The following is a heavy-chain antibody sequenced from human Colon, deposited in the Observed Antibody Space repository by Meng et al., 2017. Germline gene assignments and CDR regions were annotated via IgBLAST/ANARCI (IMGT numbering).Heavy chain of an antibody. D-gene: IGHD2-2*01. J-gene: IGHJ5*02. CDR1: GFNFSSYS. V-gene: IGHV3-21*01. Sequence: EVQLVESGGGLVKPGGSLRLSCVASGFNFSSYSINWVRQAPGKGLEWVSTISSSSRYIYYADSVKGRFTVSRDNGKSSLYLQMNSLRAEDTAVYYCAREWIVPAGFDPWGQGTLVTVSS. CDR2: ISSSSRYI. CDR3: AREWIVPAGFDP.